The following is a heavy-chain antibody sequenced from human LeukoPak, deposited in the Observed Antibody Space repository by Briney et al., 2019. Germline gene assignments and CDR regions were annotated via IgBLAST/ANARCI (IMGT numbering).Heavy chain of an antibody. D-gene: IGHD6-6*01. V-gene: IGHV3-7*01. CDR2: IKQDGSEK. CDR1: GFTFSSYW. J-gene: IGHJ4*02. CDR3: ARDATASLSSAVPYFFDY. Sequence: HAGGSLRLSCAASGFTFSSYWMSWVRQAPGKGLEWVANIKQDGSEKYYVDSVKGRFTISRDNAKNSLYLQMNSLRAEDTAVYYCARDATASLSSAVPYFFDYWGQGTLVTVSS.